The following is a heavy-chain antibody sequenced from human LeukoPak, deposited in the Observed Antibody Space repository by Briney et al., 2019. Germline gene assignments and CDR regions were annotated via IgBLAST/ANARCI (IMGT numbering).Heavy chain of an antibody. J-gene: IGHJ4*02. Sequence: PGGSLRLSCSASGFTFRTYAMPWVRQAPGKGLEYVSAISSNGGSTYYADSVKGRFTISRDNSKNILYLQMSSLRAEDTAVYYCVKDRWIQLWGNFVYWGQGTLVTFSS. V-gene: IGHV3-64D*06. CDR2: ISSNGGST. CDR3: VKDRWIQLWGNFVY. D-gene: IGHD5-18*01. CDR1: GFTFRTYA.